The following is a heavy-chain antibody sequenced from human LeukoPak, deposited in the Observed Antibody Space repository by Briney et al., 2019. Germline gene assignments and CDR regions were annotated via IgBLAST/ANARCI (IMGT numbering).Heavy chain of an antibody. J-gene: IGHJ4*02. Sequence: SETLSLTCTVSGGSISSGSYYWSWIRQPAGKGLEWIGRIYTSGSTNYNPSLKSRVTMSVDTSKNQFSLKLSSVTAADTAVYYCARAKGLLNFFDYWGQGTLVTVSS. CDR3: ARAKGLLNFFDY. CDR1: GGSISSGSYY. D-gene: IGHD2/OR15-2a*01. CDR2: IYTSGST. V-gene: IGHV4-61*02.